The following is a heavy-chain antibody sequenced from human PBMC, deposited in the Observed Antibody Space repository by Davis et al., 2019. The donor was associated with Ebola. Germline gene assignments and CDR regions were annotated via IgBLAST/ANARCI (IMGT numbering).Heavy chain of an antibody. CDR3: ARGRGVVVPAAIPYSSSSPRFDY. D-gene: IGHD2-2*01. CDR1: GGSISSYY. CDR2: IYYSGST. J-gene: IGHJ4*02. Sequence: MPSETLSLTCTVSGGSISSYYWSWIRQPPGKGLEWIGYIYYSGSTYYNPSLKSRVTISVDTAKNQFSLKLSSVTDADTAVYYWARGRGVVVPAAIPYSSSSPRFDYWGQGTLVTVSS. V-gene: IGHV4-59*12.